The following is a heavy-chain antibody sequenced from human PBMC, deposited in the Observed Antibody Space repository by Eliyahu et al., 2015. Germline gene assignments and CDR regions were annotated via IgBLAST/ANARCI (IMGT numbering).Heavy chain of an antibody. D-gene: IGHD6-19*01. J-gene: IGHJ4*02. Sequence: QVQLVQSGAEVKKPGSSVKVSCKASGDTFSSYAFSWVRQAPGQGLEWMGRILPILGIGNYAQKFQGRVTITADKSTNTAFMELSSLKSDDTAVYFCARGVKQWPNLPLEYWGQGTLVTVSS. V-gene: IGHV1-69*04. CDR2: ILPILGIG. CDR1: GDTFSSYA. CDR3: ARGVKQWPNLPLEY.